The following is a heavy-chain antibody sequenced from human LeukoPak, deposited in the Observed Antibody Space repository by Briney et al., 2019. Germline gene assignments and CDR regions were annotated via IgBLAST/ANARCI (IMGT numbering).Heavy chain of an antibody. CDR1: GFTFSSYS. CDR2: ISSSSSYI. Sequence: GGSLRLSCAASGFTFSSYSMNWVRQAPGKGLEWVSSISSSSSYIYYADSVKGRFPISRDNAKNSLYLQMNSLRAEDTAVYYCARERGWGDYYGSGTFMRDYWGQGTLVTVSS. D-gene: IGHD3-10*01. J-gene: IGHJ4*02. V-gene: IGHV3-21*01. CDR3: ARERGWGDYYGSGTFMRDY.